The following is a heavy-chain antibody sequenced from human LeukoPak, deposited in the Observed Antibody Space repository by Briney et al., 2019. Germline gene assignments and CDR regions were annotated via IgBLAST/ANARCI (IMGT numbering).Heavy chain of an antibody. D-gene: IGHD1-14*01. CDR2: IKQDGSEK. J-gene: IGHJ4*02. CDR3: ARNQRRLDY. V-gene: IGHV3-7*01. Sequence: GGSLRLSCAASGFTFSSYAMTWVRQAPGKGLELVANIKQDGSEKYYVDSVKGRFTISRDNAKNSLYLQMNSLRAEDTAVYYCARNQRRLDYWGQGTLVTVSS. CDR1: GFTFSSYA.